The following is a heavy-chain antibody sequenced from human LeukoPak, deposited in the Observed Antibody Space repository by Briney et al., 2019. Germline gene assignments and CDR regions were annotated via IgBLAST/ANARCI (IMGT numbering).Heavy chain of an antibody. V-gene: IGHV3-7*01. CDR2: IKKEGSEK. J-gene: IGHJ4*02. D-gene: IGHD5-18*01. CDR1: GFTFSSYG. CDR3: ARDWSTAMVTGGDFDY. Sequence: LSGGSLRLSCAASGFTFSSYGMSWARQAPGKGLEWVANIKKEGSEKYYVESVKGRFTISRDNAKNSPYLKTNTLRAEDTAVYYFARDWSTAMVTGGDFDYWGKGTLVTVSS.